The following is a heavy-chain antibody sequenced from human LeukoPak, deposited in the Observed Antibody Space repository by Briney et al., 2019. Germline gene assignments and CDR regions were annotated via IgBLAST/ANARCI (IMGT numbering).Heavy chain of an antibody. V-gene: IGHV3-21*01. J-gene: IGHJ4*02. CDR3: ARDRTSFDN. D-gene: IGHD1-14*01. Sequence: GGSLRLSCAASGFTFISYRMNWVRQAPGKGLEWVSSISSGSISIFYADSVKGRFTISRDNAKNSLYLQMDSLRAEDTAVYYCARDRTSFDNWGQGTLVTVSS. CDR1: GFTFISYR. CDR2: ISSGSISI.